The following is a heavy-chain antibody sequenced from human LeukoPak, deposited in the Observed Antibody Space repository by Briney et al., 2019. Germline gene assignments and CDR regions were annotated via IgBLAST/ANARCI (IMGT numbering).Heavy chain of an antibody. CDR2: IYPGDSDT. Sequence: GESLMISCKGSGYSFTSYWIGWVRQMPGKGLEWMGIIYPGDSDTRYSPSFQGQVTISADKSISTAYLQWSSLKASDTAMYYCARQSLSYYYGSGSSRHYYYYYMDVWGKGTTVTVSS. CDR3: ARQSLSYYYGSGSSRHYYYYYMDV. J-gene: IGHJ6*03. D-gene: IGHD3-10*01. V-gene: IGHV5-51*01. CDR1: GYSFTSYW.